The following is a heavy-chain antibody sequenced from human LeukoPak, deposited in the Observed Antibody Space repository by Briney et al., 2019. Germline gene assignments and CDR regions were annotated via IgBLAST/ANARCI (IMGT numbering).Heavy chain of an antibody. V-gene: IGHV3-33*01. CDR2: IWYDGSNR. CDR3: ARGTGAKRYYFDL. CDR1: GFSLSNYG. Sequence: GGSLGLSCTASGFSLSNYGIHWVRQAPGKGLEWVTVIWYDGSNRYYADSVKGRITVSRDTSKNTLDLEINSLRLEDTAIYYCARGTGAKRYYFDLWGQGIQVTVSS. J-gene: IGHJ4*02. D-gene: IGHD2-2*01.